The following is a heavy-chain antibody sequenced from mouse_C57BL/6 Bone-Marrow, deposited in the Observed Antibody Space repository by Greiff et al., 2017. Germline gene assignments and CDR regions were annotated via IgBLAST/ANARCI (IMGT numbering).Heavy chain of an antibody. CDR1: GFTFSDYG. CDR2: ISSGSSTI. CDR3: AKTITLYAMDY. D-gene: IGHD1-3*01. J-gene: IGHJ4*01. Sequence: EVMLVESGGGLVKPGGSLKLSCAASGFTFSDYGMHWVRQAPEKGLEWVAYISSGSSTIYYADTVKGRFTISRDNAKNTLFLQMTSLRSDDTAMYYCAKTITLYAMDYWGQGTSVTVSS. V-gene: IGHV5-17*01.